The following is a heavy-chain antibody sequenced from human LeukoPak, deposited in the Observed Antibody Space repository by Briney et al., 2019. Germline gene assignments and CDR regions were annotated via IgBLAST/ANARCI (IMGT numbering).Heavy chain of an antibody. CDR3: ASRRQYCSSTSCYYYYHYMDV. CDR1: GGSFSGYY. CDR2: INHSGST. V-gene: IGHV4-34*01. Sequence: SETLSLTCAVYGGSFSGYYWSWIRQPPGKGLEWIGEINHSGSTNYNPSLKSRVTISVDTSKNQFSLKLSSVTAADTAVYYCASRRQYCSSTSCYYYYHYMDVWGKGTTVTVSS. J-gene: IGHJ6*03. D-gene: IGHD2-2*01.